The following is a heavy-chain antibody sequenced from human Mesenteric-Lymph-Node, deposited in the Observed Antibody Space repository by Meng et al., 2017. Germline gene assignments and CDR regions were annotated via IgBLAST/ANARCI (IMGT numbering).Heavy chain of an antibody. Sequence: SETLSLTCAVSGDSISSYYWSWIRQPPGKGLEYIGYIYYTGSTNYNPSLKSRVTISVDKSKTQFSLKLSSVTAADTAVYYCAITRDSSSWYFDLWGRGTLVTVSS. D-gene: IGHD6-13*01. CDR1: GDSISSYY. J-gene: IGHJ2*01. V-gene: IGHV4-59*01. CDR3: AITRDSSSWYFDL. CDR2: IYYTGST.